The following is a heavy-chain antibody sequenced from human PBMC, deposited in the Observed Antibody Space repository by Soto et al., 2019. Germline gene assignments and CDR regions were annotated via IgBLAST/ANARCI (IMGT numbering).Heavy chain of an antibody. V-gene: IGHV3-30*18. CDR1: GFTFSGHG. CDR3: AKCPGYDFWSWLDY. J-gene: IGHJ4*02. Sequence: QVQLVESGGGVVQPGRSLRLSCAASGFTFSGHGMHWVRQAPGKGLEWVAVISYDGVNKFYADSVKGRFTISRDNSKDTLDLQMNSLRTEDTAVYYCAKCPGYDFWSWLDYWGQGLVVTVSS. CDR2: ISYDGVNK. D-gene: IGHD3-3*01.